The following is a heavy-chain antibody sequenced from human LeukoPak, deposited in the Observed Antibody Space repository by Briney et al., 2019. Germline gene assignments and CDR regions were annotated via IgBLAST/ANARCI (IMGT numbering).Heavy chain of an antibody. J-gene: IGHJ3*02. D-gene: IGHD2-2*02. CDR1: GFTFSSYA. V-gene: IGHV3-23*01. CDR2: ISGSGGST. CDR3: AKDPIVVVPAAILDDAFDI. Sequence: QTGGSLRLSCAASGFTFSSYAMSWVRQAPGKGLEWVSAISGSGGSTYYADSVKGRFTISRDNSKNTLYLQMNSLRAEDTAVYYCAKDPIVVVPAAILDDAFDIWGQGTMVTDSS.